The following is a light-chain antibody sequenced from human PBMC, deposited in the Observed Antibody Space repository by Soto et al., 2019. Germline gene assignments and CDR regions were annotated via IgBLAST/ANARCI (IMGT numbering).Light chain of an antibody. CDR1: QSISNY. Sequence: DIQMTQSPSSLSASVGYRVTITCRASQSISNYLNWYQQKVGKAPKLLIYAASNLQRGVTSKFSGSGSGTDFTLTISSLQPEDFATYFCQQTYSKPITCGQGTRLEIK. CDR3: QQTYSKPIT. CDR2: AAS. J-gene: IGKJ5*01. V-gene: IGKV1-39*01.